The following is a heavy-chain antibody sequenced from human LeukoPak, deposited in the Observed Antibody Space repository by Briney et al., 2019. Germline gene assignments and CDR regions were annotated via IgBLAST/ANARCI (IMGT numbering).Heavy chain of an antibody. CDR1: GGSISSGGYY. CDR3: AREPSHITMIVVVLNWFDP. CDR2: IYHSGST. D-gene: IGHD3-22*01. J-gene: IGHJ5*02. V-gene: IGHV4-39*07. Sequence: RTSETLSLTCTVSGGSISSGGYYWSWIRQPPGKGLEWIGSIYHSGSTYYNPSLKSRVTISVDTSKNQFSLKLSSVTAADTAVYYCAREPSHITMIVVVLNWFDPWGQGTLVTVSS.